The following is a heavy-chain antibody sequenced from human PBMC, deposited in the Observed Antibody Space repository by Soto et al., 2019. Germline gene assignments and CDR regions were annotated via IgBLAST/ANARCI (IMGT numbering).Heavy chain of an antibody. CDR3: ARDKAGYCSSTSCYGRMGWFAP. D-gene: IGHD2-2*01. J-gene: IGHJ5*02. CDR1: GGTFSSYA. Sequence: QVQLVQSGAEVKKPGSSVKVSCKASGGTFSSYAISWVRQAPGQGLEWMGGIIPIFGTANYEQKFQGRVTITADESTSTAYMELSSLRSEDTAVYYCARDKAGYCSSTSCYGRMGWFAPWGQGTLVTVSS. CDR2: IIPIFGTA. V-gene: IGHV1-69*01.